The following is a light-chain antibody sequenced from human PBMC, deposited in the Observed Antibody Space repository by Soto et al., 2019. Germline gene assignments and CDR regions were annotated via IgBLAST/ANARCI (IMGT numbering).Light chain of an antibody. CDR1: QSVSSSY. J-gene: IGKJ3*01. Sequence: EIVLTQSPGTLSLSPGERATLSCRASQSVSSSYLAWYQQKPGQAPRLLIYGASSRATGIPDRFSGSGSRTDFTLTISRLEPEECAVYYCLTYGISLFTLGHGTKVDIK. CDR3: LTYGISLFT. CDR2: GAS. V-gene: IGKV3-20*01.